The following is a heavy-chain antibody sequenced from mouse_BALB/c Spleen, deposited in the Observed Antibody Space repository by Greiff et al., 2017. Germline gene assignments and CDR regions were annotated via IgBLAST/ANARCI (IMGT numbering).Heavy chain of an antibody. V-gene: IGHV5-9-4*01. D-gene: IGHD1-2*01. J-gene: IGHJ3*01. CDR1: GFTFSSYA. Sequence: EVQLVESGGGLVKPGGSLKLSCAASGFTFSSYAMSWVRQSPEKRLEWVAEISSGGSYTYYPDTVTGRFTISSDNAKNTLYLEMSSLRSEDTAMYYCARGKFITTDPAWFAYWGQGTLVTVSA. CDR2: ISSGGSYT. CDR3: ARGKFITTDPAWFAY.